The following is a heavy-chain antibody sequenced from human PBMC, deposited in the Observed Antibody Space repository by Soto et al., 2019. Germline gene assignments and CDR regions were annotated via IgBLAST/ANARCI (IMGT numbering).Heavy chain of an antibody. D-gene: IGHD6-13*01. CDR3: ARDQGRATADGPLGNGLDV. Sequence: QVHLVESGGGVVQPGTSLRLSCAASGFSFSDYGMHWVRQAPGKGLEWLTIIWFDASHEYYADSVKGRFTISRDNSNNTVFLQLNRLTADDTAVYFCARDQGRATADGPLGNGLDVWGQGTAVTVSS. CDR2: IWFDASHE. J-gene: IGHJ6*02. V-gene: IGHV3-33*01. CDR1: GFSFSDYG.